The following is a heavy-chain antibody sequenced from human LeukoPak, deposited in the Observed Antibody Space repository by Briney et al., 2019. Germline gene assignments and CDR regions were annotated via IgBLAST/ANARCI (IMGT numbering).Heavy chain of an antibody. D-gene: IGHD3-3*01. CDR2: ISGSGGST. V-gene: IGHV3-23*01. Sequence: GGSLRLSCAASGFTFSSYAMSWVRQAPGKGLEWVSAISGSGGSTYYADSVKGRFTISRDNSKNTLYLQMNSLRAEDTAVYYCATNYYGFWSGYKDWGQGTLVTVSS. CDR1: GFTFSSYA. J-gene: IGHJ4*02. CDR3: ATNYYGFWSGYKD.